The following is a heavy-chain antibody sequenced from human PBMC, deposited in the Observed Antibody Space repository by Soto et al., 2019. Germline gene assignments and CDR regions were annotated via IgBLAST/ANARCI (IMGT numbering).Heavy chain of an antibody. CDR2: INAGNGNT. J-gene: IGHJ6*02. V-gene: IGHV1-3*01. CDR3: AREGWEVTYGMDV. CDR1: GYTFTSYA. Sequence: GGPVKVSCKASGYTFTSYAMHWVRQAPGQRLEWMGWINAGNGNTKYSQKFQGRVTTTRDTSASTAYMELSSLRSEDTAVYYCAREGWEVTYGMDVWGQGTTVTVSS. D-gene: IGHD1-26*01.